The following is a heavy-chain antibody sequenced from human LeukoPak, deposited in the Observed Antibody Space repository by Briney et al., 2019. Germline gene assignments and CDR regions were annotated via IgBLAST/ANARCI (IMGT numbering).Heavy chain of an antibody. V-gene: IGHV1-24*01. CDR3: ATERGSGYNRRFQH. Sequence: RASVKVSCKVSGYTLTELSMHWVRQAPGKGLEWMGGFDPEDGETIYAQKFQGRVTMTEDTSTDTAYMELSSLRSEDTAVYYCATERGSGYNRRFQHWGQGTLVTVSS. D-gene: IGHD3-22*01. CDR1: GYTLTELS. CDR2: FDPEDGET. J-gene: IGHJ1*01.